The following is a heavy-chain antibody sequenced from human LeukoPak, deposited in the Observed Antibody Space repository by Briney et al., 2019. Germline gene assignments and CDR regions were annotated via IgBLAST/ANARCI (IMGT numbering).Heavy chain of an antibody. V-gene: IGHV4-39*01. D-gene: IGHD3-3*01. CDR2: IYYSGST. Sequence: SETLSLTCTVSGGSISSSSYYWGWIRQPPGKGLEWIGSIYYSGSTYYNPSLKSRVTISVDTSKNQFSLKLSSVTAADTAVYYCARSKLFWSGYSDYWGQGTLVTVSS. CDR3: ARSKLFWSGYSDY. J-gene: IGHJ4*02. CDR1: GGSISSSSYY.